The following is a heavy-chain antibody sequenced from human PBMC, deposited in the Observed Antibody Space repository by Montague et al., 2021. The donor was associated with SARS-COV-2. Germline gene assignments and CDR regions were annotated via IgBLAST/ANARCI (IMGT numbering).Heavy chain of an antibody. Sequence: SETLSLTCTVSGGSISSYYWSWIRQPAGKGLEWIGLIYTSGSTNYNPSLKSRVTMSLDTSKNQFSLKLRSVTAADTAVYYCARTVVVPAAMSRYYGMDVWGQGTSVTVSS. J-gene: IGHJ6*02. CDR2: IYTSGST. CDR3: ARTVVVPAAMSRYYGMDV. CDR1: GGSISSYY. D-gene: IGHD2-2*01. V-gene: IGHV4-4*07.